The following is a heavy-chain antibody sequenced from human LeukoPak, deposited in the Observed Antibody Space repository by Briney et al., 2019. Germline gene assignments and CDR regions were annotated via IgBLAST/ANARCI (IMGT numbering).Heavy chain of an antibody. D-gene: IGHD5-18*01. V-gene: IGHV4-39*01. CDR1: GGSISSGSYC. CDR2: ICYSGTA. J-gene: IGHJ6*03. CDR3: ARQWGYTSGYTYYFYYMDV. Sequence: SETLSLTCSLSGGSISSGSYCWGWIRQPPGKGLKWIGTICYSGTAYYNPSLKSRVTISVDTSKNQFSLKLSSVTAADTAVYSCARQWGYTSGYTYYFYYMDVWGKGTTVTVSS.